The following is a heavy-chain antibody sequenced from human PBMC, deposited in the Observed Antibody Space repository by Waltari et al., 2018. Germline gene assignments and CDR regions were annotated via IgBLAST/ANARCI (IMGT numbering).Heavy chain of an antibody. CDR3: ARRPGRGYSSSSAWFDP. Sequence: QVQLQQWGAGLLKPSETLSLTCAVYGGSFSGYYWSWIRQPPGKGLEWIGEINHSGSTNYNPARKSRVTISVDTSKNQFSLKLSAVTAADTAVYYCARRPGRGYSSSSAWFDPWGQGTLVTVSS. D-gene: IGHD6-6*01. J-gene: IGHJ5*02. CDR1: GGSFSGYY. V-gene: IGHV4-34*01. CDR2: INHSGST.